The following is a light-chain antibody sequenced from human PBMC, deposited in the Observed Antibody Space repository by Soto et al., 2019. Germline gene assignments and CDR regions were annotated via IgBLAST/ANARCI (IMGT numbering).Light chain of an antibody. CDR1: NIGSKS. CDR2: YDS. CDR3: QVWDSIIDPPGV. J-gene: IGLJ2*01. Sequence: SYELTQPPSVSVAPGKTARITCGGNNIGSKSGHWYQQRPGQAPVLVIYYDSDRPSGIPERVSGSNSGNTATLTISRVEAGDESDYYCQVWDSIIDPPGVFGGGTKLTVL. V-gene: IGLV3-21*04.